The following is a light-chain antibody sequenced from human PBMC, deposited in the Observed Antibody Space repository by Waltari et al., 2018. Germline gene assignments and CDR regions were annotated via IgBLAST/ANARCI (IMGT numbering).Light chain of an antibody. CDR3: AAWDDSLNAQGV. Sequence: QSVLTQPPSASGTPGQRVTISCSGSSSNIGSNTVNWYQQLPGTAPKLLSYSNNQRPSGVPDRFSGSKSGTSASLAISGLQSEDEADYYCAAWDDSLNAQGVFGGGTKLTVL. J-gene: IGLJ3*02. V-gene: IGLV1-44*01. CDR1: SSNIGSNT. CDR2: SNN.